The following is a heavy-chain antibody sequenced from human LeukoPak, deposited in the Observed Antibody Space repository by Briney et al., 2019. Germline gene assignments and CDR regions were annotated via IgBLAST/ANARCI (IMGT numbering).Heavy chain of an antibody. V-gene: IGHV3-21*01. D-gene: IGHD2-15*01. Sequence: PGGSLRLSCAASGFTFSTYTMYWVRHPPGKRLEWVSIIGSSGGGIHYADSVKGRFTISRDNAKNSLYLQMNSLRAEDTAVYYCARDDCSGGSCYWIHWGQGTLVTVSS. CDR2: IGSSGGGI. CDR3: ARDDCSGGSCYWIH. CDR1: GFTFSTYT. J-gene: IGHJ4*02.